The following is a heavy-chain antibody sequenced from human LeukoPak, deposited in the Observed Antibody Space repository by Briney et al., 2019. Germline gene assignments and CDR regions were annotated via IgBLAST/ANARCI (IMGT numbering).Heavy chain of an antibody. CDR2: ISYDGSNK. Sequence: PGGSLRLSCAASGFTFSSYAMHWVRQAPGKGLEWVAVISYDGSNKYYADSVKGRFTISRDNSKNTLYLQMNSLRAEDTAVYYCAREKPTAPGSYYYYGMDVWGQGTTVTVSS. CDR1: GFTFSSYA. J-gene: IGHJ6*02. D-gene: IGHD6-13*01. CDR3: AREKPTAPGSYYYYGMDV. V-gene: IGHV3-30*14.